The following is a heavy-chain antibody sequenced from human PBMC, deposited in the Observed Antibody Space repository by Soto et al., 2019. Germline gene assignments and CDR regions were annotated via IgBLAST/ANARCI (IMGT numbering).Heavy chain of an antibody. CDR1: GYTFTTYA. CDR2: INAGNGKT. D-gene: IGHD2-21*01. Sequence: ASVKVSCKASGYTFTTYAMHWVRQAPGQRLEWMGWINAGNGKTKYSQNFQGRVTITRDTSATTAYMELSSLRSEDTAMYYCARDREKVGINPYYFGLWGQGTLVTVSS. V-gene: IGHV1-3*01. CDR3: ARDREKVGINPYYFGL. J-gene: IGHJ4*02.